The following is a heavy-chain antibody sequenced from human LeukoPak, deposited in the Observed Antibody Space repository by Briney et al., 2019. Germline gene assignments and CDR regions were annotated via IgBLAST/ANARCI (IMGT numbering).Heavy chain of an antibody. V-gene: IGHV3-11*04. Sequence: GGSLRLSCAASGFTFSDYYMSWIRQAPGKGLEWVSYISSSGSTIYYADSVKGRFTISKDNAKNSLYLQMNSLRAEDTAVYYCARVRRIRDYYYMDVWGKGTTVTVSS. CDR1: GFTFSDYY. CDR3: ARVRRIRDYYYMDV. CDR2: ISSSGSTI. J-gene: IGHJ6*03. D-gene: IGHD3-10*01.